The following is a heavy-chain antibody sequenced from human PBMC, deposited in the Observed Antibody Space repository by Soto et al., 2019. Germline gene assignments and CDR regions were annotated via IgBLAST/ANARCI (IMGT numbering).Heavy chain of an antibody. J-gene: IGHJ1*01. CDR2: SRGSGDNT. Sequence: EVQLLQSGGGLAQPGTSLSLSCAASGFTFKHYAMTSVRQAPGKGLEWVSTSRGSGDNTDYGDSVKGRFRVSSDNSKDTLYLQLDSLIADDTALVYCARESKWYGGQYYQDWGQGTLVTVSS. CDR3: ARESKWYGGQYYQD. CDR1: GFTFKHYA. D-gene: IGHD2-8*01. V-gene: IGHV3-23*01.